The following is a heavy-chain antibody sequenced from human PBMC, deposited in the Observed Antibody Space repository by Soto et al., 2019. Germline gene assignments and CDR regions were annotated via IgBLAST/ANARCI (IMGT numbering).Heavy chain of an antibody. CDR2: ITDGGGLT. J-gene: IGHJ4*02. CDR3: AVGGDVVGTIGHFY. CDR1: GFTFSSSA. V-gene: IGHV3-23*01. Sequence: EVQLLESGGGLVQPGGSLRLSCATSGFTFSSSAMTWVRQAPGKGLEWVSSITDGGGLTYYADSVKGRCTISRDNSKKTLILQMNSLRTDDTAGYYCAVGGDVVGTIGHFYWGQGTLVTVSS. D-gene: IGHD5-12*01.